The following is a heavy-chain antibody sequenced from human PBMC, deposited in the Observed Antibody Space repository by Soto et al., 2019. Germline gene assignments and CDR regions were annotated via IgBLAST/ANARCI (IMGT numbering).Heavy chain of an antibody. Sequence: THALRCSDAEAALSSGEYSWRRDRHPRGKGLEWIGHIHHGGTPYYKASLKSRVTISQDRSKNQFSLSLSSVTAADTARDCCARVAYSGFAYFSDSWGQGIRVTVS. V-gene: IGHV4-30-2*01. J-gene: IGHJ4*02. D-gene: IGHD5-12*01. CDR3: ARVAYSGFAYFSDS. CDR2: IHHGGTP. CDR1: EAALSSGEYS.